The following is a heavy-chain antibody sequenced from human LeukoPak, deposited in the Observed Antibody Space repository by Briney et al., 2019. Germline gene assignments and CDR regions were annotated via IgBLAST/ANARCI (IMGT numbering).Heavy chain of an antibody. V-gene: IGHV4-38-2*01. CDR3: ARSPGVVVRLDWFDP. Sequence: SETLSLTCAVSGYSISSGYYWGWIRQPPGKGLEWIGSIYHSGSTYYNPSLKSRVTISVDTSKNQFSLKLSSVTTADTAVYYCARSPGVVVRLDWFDPWGQGTLVTVSS. CDR1: GYSISSGYY. J-gene: IGHJ5*02. D-gene: IGHD2-2*01. CDR2: IYHSGST.